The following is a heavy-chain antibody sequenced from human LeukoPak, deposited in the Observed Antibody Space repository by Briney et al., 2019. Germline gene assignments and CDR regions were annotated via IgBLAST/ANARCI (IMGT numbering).Heavy chain of an antibody. CDR1: GYTFTSYD. CDR2: MNPNSGNT. CDR3: ARGPHYDFWSGYNYYYMDV. Sequence: ASVKVSCKAFGYTFTSYDINWVRQATGQGLEWMGWMNPNSGNTGYAQKFQGRVTITRNTSISTAYMELSSLRSEDTAVYYCARGPHYDFWSGYNYYYMDVWGKGTTVTVSS. V-gene: IGHV1-8*03. J-gene: IGHJ6*03. D-gene: IGHD3-3*01.